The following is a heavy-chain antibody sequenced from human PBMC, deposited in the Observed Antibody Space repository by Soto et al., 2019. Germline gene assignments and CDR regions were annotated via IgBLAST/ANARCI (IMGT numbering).Heavy chain of an antibody. CDR1: GFTFSSYG. CDR3: ARDVQYSSRGMDV. V-gene: IGHV3-33*01. Sequence: QVQLVESGGGVVQPGRSLRLSCAASGFTFSSYGMHWVRQAPGKGLEWVAVIWYDGSNKYYADSVKGRFTISRDNSKNTLDLQMDSLRAEDTAVYYCARDVQYSSRGMDVWGQGTTVTVSS. J-gene: IGHJ6*02. CDR2: IWYDGSNK. D-gene: IGHD5-12*01.